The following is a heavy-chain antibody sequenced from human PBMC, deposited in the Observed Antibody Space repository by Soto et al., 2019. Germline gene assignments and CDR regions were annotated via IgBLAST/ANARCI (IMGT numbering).Heavy chain of an antibody. CDR3: ARVFPAYCDGDCSYFDS. CDR1: GVSVNSYY. V-gene: IGHV4-59*02. J-gene: IGHJ4*02. Sequence: SETLSLTCTVSGVSVNSYYWSWIRQPPGKGLEWIGYIFYSGSTKSNPSLKSRVTMSVDMSKNKFSLRLTSVTAADTAVYYCARVFPAYCDGDCSYFDSWGQGTLVTVSS. D-gene: IGHD2-21*02. CDR2: IFYSGST.